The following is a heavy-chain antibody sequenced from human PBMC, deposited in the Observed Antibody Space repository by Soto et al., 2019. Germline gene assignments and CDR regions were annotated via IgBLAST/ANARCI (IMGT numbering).Heavy chain of an antibody. J-gene: IGHJ4*02. CDR1: GGSISSYY. Sequence: QVQLQESGPGLVKPSETLSLTCTVSGGSISSYYWSWIRQPPGKGLEWIGYIYYSGSTNYNPSLKIRVTISVDTSKNQFSLKLSSVTAADTAVYYCARSNGYNPLDYWGQGTLVTVSS. V-gene: IGHV4-59*08. CDR2: IYYSGST. CDR3: ARSNGYNPLDY. D-gene: IGHD6-25*01.